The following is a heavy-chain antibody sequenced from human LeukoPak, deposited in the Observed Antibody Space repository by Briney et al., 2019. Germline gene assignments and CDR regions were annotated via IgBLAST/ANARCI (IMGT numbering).Heavy chain of an antibody. Sequence: GGSLRLSCAASGFTFSNAWMSWVRQAPGKGLEWVGRIKSKTDGGTTDYAAPVKGRFTISRDDSKNTLYLQMNSLKTEDTAVYYCTTDPGGRYSSSAQYYYYYYYMDVWGKGTTVTVSS. D-gene: IGHD6-6*01. J-gene: IGHJ6*03. CDR1: GFTFSNAW. V-gene: IGHV3-15*01. CDR3: TTDPGGRYSSSAQYYYYYYYMDV. CDR2: IKSKTDGGTT.